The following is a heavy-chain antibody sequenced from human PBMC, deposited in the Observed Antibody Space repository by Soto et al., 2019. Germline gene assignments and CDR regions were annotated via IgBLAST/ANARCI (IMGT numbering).Heavy chain of an antibody. Sequence: QVQLVESGAEVKKPGASVRVSCKASGYTFTNYGISWVRQAPGQGLEWMVWISGYNGNTKYAQKFQGRATMTTDTPTNTAYMDLRSLRSADTAVYYCARDREYYYYSSGNYDYHYGMDVWGQGTTVTVS. CDR2: ISGYNGNT. J-gene: IGHJ6*02. CDR1: GYTFTNYG. CDR3: ARDREYYYYSSGNYDYHYGMDV. D-gene: IGHD3-22*01. V-gene: IGHV1-18*04.